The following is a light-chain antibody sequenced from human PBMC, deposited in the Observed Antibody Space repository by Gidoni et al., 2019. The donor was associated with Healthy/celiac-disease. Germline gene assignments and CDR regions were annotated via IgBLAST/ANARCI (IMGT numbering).Light chain of an antibody. CDR3: QVWDSSTHVV. V-gene: IGLV3-9*01. CDR1: NIGSKN. Sequence: SYELTQPPSVSVALGQTARITCGGNNIGSKNVHWYQQKPGQAPVLVIYRDSNRPVGIPERFSGSNSGNTATLTISRAQAGDEADDYCQVWDSSTHVVFGGGTKLTVL. CDR2: RDS. J-gene: IGLJ2*01.